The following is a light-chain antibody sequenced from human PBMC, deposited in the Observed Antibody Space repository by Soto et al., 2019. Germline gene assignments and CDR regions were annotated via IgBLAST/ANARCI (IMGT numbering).Light chain of an antibody. CDR1: QSVSSN. V-gene: IGKV3-15*01. CDR3: QQYNNWPPKP. CDR2: GAS. J-gene: IGKJ1*01. Sequence: EIVMTQSPATLSVSPGERATLSCRASQSVSSNLAWYQQKPGQAPRLLIYGASTRATGIPARFGGSGSGTEFTLTISSLQSEDFAVYYCQQYNNWPPKPFGQGTKVDIK.